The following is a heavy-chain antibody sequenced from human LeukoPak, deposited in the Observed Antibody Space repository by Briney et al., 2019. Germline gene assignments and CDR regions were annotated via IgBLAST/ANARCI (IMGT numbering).Heavy chain of an antibody. CDR2: IYTSGST. V-gene: IGHV4-61*02. J-gene: IGHJ4*02. CDR3: ARGYDSSGYYSGNDY. D-gene: IGHD3-22*01. CDR1: GGSISSGSYY. Sequence: SETLSLTRTVPGGSISSGSYYWSWIRQPAGKGLEWIGRIYTSGSTNYNPSLKSRVTISVDTSKNQFSLKLSSVTAADTAVYYCARGYDSSGYYSGNDYWGQGTLVTVSS.